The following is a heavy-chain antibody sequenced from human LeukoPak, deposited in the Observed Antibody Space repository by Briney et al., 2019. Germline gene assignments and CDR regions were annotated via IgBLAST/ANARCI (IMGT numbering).Heavy chain of an antibody. CDR3: ARTSSGHYYFDY. D-gene: IGHD3-22*01. CDR1: GGSISSYY. CDR2: IYYSGST. V-gene: IGHV4-59*01. Sequence: SETLSLTCTVSGGSISSYYWSWIRQPPGKGLEWIGHIYYSGSTNYNPSLKSRVTISVDTSKNQFSLKLSSVTAADTAVYYCARTSSGHYYFDYWGQGTLVTVSS. J-gene: IGHJ4*02.